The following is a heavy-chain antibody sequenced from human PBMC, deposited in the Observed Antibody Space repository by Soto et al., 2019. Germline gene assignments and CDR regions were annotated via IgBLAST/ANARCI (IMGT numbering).Heavy chain of an antibody. J-gene: IGHJ4*02. Sequence: GGSLRLSCAASGFTFSSYAMSWVRQAPGKGLEWASAISGSGGSTYYADSVKGRFTISRDNSKNTLYLQMNSLRAEDTAVYYCAAGAARPVVRKYFDYWGQGTLVTVSS. CDR3: AAGAARPVVRKYFDY. CDR2: ISGSGGST. V-gene: IGHV3-23*01. CDR1: GFTFSSYA. D-gene: IGHD6-6*01.